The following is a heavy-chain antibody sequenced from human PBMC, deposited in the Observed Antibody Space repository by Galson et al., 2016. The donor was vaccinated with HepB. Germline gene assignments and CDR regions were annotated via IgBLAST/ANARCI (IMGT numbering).Heavy chain of an antibody. J-gene: IGHJ5*02. D-gene: IGHD3-22*01. CDR2: INAANGDT. V-gene: IGHV1-3*01. Sequence: VSCKASGYTFTTYAMYWVRQAPGQRLEWMGWINAANGDTKYSQKLQGRGTITWDTSANTAYMELSSLRSEDTAVYYCVRDHYDSSGYPYNWFDPWGQGTLVTVSS. CDR3: VRDHYDSSGYPYNWFDP. CDR1: GYTFTTYA.